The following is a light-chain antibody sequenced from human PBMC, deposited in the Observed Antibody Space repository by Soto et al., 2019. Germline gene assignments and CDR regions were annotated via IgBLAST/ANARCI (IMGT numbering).Light chain of an antibody. CDR3: SSFASSNTWV. CDR2: EVT. J-gene: IGLJ3*02. CDR1: SCDVGAYNY. V-gene: IGLV2-8*01. Sequence: QYALTQPPSASGSPGQSVTISCTGTSCDVGAYNYVSWYQQHAGKAPKLVIYEVTKRPSGVPDRFSGSKSANTASLTVSGLQAEDEADYYCSSFASSNTWVFGGGTKVTDL.